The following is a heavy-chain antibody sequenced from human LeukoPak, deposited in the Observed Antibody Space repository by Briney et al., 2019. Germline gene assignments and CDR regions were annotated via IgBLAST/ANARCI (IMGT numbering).Heavy chain of an antibody. CDR2: INHSGST. CDR3: ARFRGYSYGCDY. V-gene: IGHV4-34*01. Sequence: SSETLSLTCAVYGGSFSGYYWSWIRQPPGKGLEWIGEINHSGSTNYNPSLKSRVTISVDTSKNQFSLKLSSVTAADTAVYYCARFRGYSYGCDYWGQGTLVTVSS. CDR1: GGSFSGYY. D-gene: IGHD5-18*01. J-gene: IGHJ4*02.